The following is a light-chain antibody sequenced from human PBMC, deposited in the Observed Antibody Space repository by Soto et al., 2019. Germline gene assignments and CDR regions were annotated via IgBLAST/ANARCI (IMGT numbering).Light chain of an antibody. CDR3: MQTTQFPIT. V-gene: IGKV2-24*01. Sequence: DIVMTQTPLSSPVTLGQPASISCRSSQSLVHSDGSTYLSWLHQRPGQPPRLLIYKISIRFSGVPDRFSGSGAGTDFTLKISRVEAEDVGVYYCMQTTQFPITFGQGTRLQI. CDR1: QSLVHSDGSTY. CDR2: KIS. J-gene: IGKJ5*01.